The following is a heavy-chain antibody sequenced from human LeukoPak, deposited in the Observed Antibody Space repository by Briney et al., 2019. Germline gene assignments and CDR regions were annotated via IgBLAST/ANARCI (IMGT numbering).Heavy chain of an antibody. Sequence: GGSLRLSCAASGFTFSSYWMHWVRQAPGKGLVWVSRINSDGSSTSYADSVKGRFTISRDNAKNTLYLQMNSLRAEDTAVYYCARDKNLWFGELRDAFDIWGQGTMVTASS. CDR3: ARDKNLWFGELRDAFDI. V-gene: IGHV3-74*01. J-gene: IGHJ3*02. CDR1: GFTFSSYW. CDR2: INSDGSST. D-gene: IGHD3-10*01.